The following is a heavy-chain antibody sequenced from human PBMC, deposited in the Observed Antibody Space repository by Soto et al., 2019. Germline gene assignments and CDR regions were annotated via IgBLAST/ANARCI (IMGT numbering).Heavy chain of an antibody. CDR2: ISVSGGSAYSA. Sequence: EVQLLDSGGGLVKPGGSLRLSCAASGFPFSSYAMSWVRQPPGKGLEWVSSISVSGGSAYSAYYADSVGGRLTISRDDSRNTLYLQMSSLRAEDPAIYYCAKNYYFATWGQGTLVTVSS. CDR3: AKNYYFAT. CDR1: GFPFSSYA. V-gene: IGHV3-23*01. J-gene: IGHJ4*02.